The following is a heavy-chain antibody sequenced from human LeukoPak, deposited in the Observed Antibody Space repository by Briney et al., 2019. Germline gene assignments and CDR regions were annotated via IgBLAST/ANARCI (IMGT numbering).Heavy chain of an antibody. D-gene: IGHD6-13*01. V-gene: IGHV1-2*02. CDR3: AREIAAADQSDAFDAFDI. Sequence: ASVKVSCKASGYTFTGYYMHWVRQAPGQGLEWMGWINPNSGGTNYAQKLQGRVTKTRDTSISTAYMELSRLRSDDTAVYYCAREIAAADQSDAFDAFDIWGQGTMVTVSS. CDR2: INPNSGGT. CDR1: GYTFTGYY. J-gene: IGHJ3*02.